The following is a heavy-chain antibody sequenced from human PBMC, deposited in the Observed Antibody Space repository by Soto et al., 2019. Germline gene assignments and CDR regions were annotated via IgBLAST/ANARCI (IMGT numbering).Heavy chain of an antibody. Sequence: SDTLSLTCAVSGGSISSGGYSWGWIRQPPGKGLEWIGYIYHSGSTYYNPSLKSRVTISVDRSKNQFSLKLSSVTAADTAVYYCARVPTPWGQGTMVTVS. CDR2: IYHSGST. V-gene: IGHV4-30-2*01. CDR1: GGSISSGGYS. CDR3: ARVPTP. J-gene: IGHJ3*01.